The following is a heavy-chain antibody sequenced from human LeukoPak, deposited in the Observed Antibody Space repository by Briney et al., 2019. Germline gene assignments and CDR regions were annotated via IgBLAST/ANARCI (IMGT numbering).Heavy chain of an antibody. Sequence: ASVKVSCKASGYTFTGYYMHWVRQAPGQGLEWMGWISAYNGNTNYAQKLQGRVTMTTDTSTSTAYMELRSLRSDDTAVYYCARMAEVRIAAAQYYFDYWGQGTLVTVSS. CDR2: ISAYNGNT. D-gene: IGHD6-13*01. V-gene: IGHV1-18*04. J-gene: IGHJ4*02. CDR3: ARMAEVRIAAAQYYFDY. CDR1: GYTFTGYY.